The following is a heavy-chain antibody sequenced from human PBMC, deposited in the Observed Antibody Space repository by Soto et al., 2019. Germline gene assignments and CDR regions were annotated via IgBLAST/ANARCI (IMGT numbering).Heavy chain of an antibody. V-gene: IGHV1-69*01. J-gene: IGHJ5*02. D-gene: IGHD2-2*01. CDR1: GGNFSDHG. CDR2: IIPLFGTT. Sequence: QVQLVQSGAELKKPGSSVKVSCKASGGNFSDHGISWVRQAPGQGLEWMGGIIPLFGTTNYAHKFKGRVTITADESTSTVYMELTSLRFEDTGIYYCATARGTSWYNWFDPWGQGTLVIVSS. CDR3: ATARGTSWYNWFDP.